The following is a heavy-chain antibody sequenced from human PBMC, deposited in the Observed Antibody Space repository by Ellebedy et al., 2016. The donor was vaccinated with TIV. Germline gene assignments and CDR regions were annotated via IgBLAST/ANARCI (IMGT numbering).Heavy chain of an antibody. CDR1: GGSISPYY. CDR3: AREPPGTSVRGVTSTQDAFDI. CDR2: ISYSGST. Sequence: MPSETLSLTCTVSGGSISPYYWSRIRQPPGKGLEWIGYISYSGSTNYNPSLKSRVTISVDTSKNQFSLKLSSVTAADTAVYYCAREPPGTSVRGVTSTQDAFDIWGQGTMVTVSS. J-gene: IGHJ3*02. V-gene: IGHV4-59*01. D-gene: IGHD3-10*01.